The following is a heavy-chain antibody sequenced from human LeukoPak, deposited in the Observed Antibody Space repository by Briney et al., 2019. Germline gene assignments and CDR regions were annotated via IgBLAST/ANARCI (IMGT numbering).Heavy chain of an antibody. V-gene: IGHV3-7*01. Sequence: GGSLRLSCAASGFIFKKYWMNWVRQVPGKGLECLANIKEDGSETYYADSVKGRFTISRDNPKNLLFLQINSLRVEDTAVYYCARETPRRGETRDGYRWGQGAVVTVSS. CDR1: GFIFKKYW. D-gene: IGHD5-24*01. J-gene: IGHJ4*02. CDR3: ARETPRRGETRDGYR. CDR2: IKEDGSET.